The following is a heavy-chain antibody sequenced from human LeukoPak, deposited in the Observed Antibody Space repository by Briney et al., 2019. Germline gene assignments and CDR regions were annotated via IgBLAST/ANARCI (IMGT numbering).Heavy chain of an antibody. CDR2: ISGSGSTK. CDR3: ARLMDRARRDAFDI. V-gene: IGHV3-48*01. D-gene: IGHD2-2*03. CDR1: GFTFSNYR. Sequence: GGSLRLSCAASGFTFSNYRMNWVRQAPGKGLEWVSYISGSGSTKNYADSVKGRFTVSRDNAWNSLYLQMNSLRVEDTAVYYCARLMDRARRDAFDIWGKGTMVTVSS. J-gene: IGHJ3*02.